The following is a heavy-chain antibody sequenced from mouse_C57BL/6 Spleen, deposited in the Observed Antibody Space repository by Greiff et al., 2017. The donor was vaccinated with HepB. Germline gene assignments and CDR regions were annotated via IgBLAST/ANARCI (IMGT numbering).Heavy chain of an antibody. D-gene: IGHD1-1*01. CDR3: ARRGSTVVSFDY. J-gene: IGHJ2*01. CDR2: INPYNGDT. CDR1: GYSFTGYF. V-gene: IGHV1-20*01. Sequence: VQLKQSGPELVKPGDSVKISCKASGYSFTGYFMNWVMQSHGKSLEWIGRINPYNGDTFYNQKFKGKATLTVDKSSSTAHMELRSLTSEDSAVYYCARRGSTVVSFDYWGQGTTLTVSS.